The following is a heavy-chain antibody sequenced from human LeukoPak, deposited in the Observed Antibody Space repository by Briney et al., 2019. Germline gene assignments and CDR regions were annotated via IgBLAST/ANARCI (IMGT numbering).Heavy chain of an antibody. CDR2: ISGSGGST. CDR3: SKSLNLGLRVGGGFYN. J-gene: IGHJ3*02. Sequence: PGGSLRLSCAASGFTFSSYAMSWVRQAPGKGLEWVSAISGSGGSTYYADSVKGRFTISRDNSKNTLYLQMNSLRAEDTAVYYFSKSLNLGLRVGGGFYNWGQGTKGNVFS. CDR1: GFTFSSYA. D-gene: IGHD7-27*01. V-gene: IGHV3-23*01.